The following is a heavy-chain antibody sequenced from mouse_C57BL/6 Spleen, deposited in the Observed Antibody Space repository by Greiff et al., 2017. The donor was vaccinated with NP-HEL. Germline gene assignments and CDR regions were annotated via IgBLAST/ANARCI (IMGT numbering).Heavy chain of an antibody. Sequence: QVQLQQPGAELVRPGPSVKLSCKASGYTFTSYWMHWVKQRPGQGLEWIGVIDPSDSYTNYNQKFKGKATLTVDTSSSTAYMQLSSLTSEDSAVYYCASLYYGSSHYAMDYWGQGTSVTVSS. D-gene: IGHD1-1*01. J-gene: IGHJ4*01. V-gene: IGHV1-59*01. CDR2: IDPSDSYT. CDR3: ASLYYGSSHYAMDY. CDR1: GYTFTSYW.